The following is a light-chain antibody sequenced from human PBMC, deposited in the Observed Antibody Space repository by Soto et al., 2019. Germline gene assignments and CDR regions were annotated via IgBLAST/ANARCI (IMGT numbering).Light chain of an antibody. Sequence: DIQMTQSPSSLSATVGDRVTITCRASQSISSYLNWYQQKPGKAPKLLIYAASSLQSGVPSRFSGSGSGTDFTLTISSLQPDDSATYYCQQYTNTNNPWMFGQGTKVDI. CDR1: QSISSY. J-gene: IGKJ1*01. CDR2: AAS. V-gene: IGKV1-39*01. CDR3: QQYTNTNNPWM.